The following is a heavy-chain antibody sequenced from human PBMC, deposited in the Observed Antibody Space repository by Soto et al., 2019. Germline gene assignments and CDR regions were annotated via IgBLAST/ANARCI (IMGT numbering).Heavy chain of an antibody. D-gene: IGHD2-2*02. CDR3: AREYTAWPLAYGLDV. CDR2: ISSRSDI. J-gene: IGHJ6*02. CDR1: GFTFSTYS. Sequence: LSCVGSGFTFSTYSINWVRQAPGKGLEWVSSISSRSDIYYADSVKGRFTISRDNAKNSVSLQMNSLRAEDTAVYYCAREYTAWPLAYGLDVWGQGTTVTVSS. V-gene: IGHV3-21*01.